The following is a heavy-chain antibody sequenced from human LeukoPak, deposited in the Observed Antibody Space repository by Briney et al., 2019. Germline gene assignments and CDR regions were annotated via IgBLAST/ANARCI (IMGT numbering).Heavy chain of an antibody. CDR2: IDFTSRYI. Sequence: GGSLRLSCAASGFTFSSYSMNWVRQAPGKGLEWVSSIDFTSRYIYNADSVKGRFTISRDNAKNSLSLQMNSLRAEDTAVYYCTSGGPGYSSGWSDCWGQGTLVTVSS. J-gene: IGHJ5*01. CDR1: GFTFSSYS. CDR3: TSGGPGYSSGWSDC. V-gene: IGHV3-21*01. D-gene: IGHD6-19*01.